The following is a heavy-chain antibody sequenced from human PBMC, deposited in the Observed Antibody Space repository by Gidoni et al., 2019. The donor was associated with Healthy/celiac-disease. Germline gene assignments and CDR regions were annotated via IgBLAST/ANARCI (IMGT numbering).Heavy chain of an antibody. CDR3: AKPPVGYLEWLLYPAFDY. J-gene: IGHJ4*02. CDR1: GFTFSSYA. V-gene: IGHV3-23*01. CDR2: ISGSGGRT. Sequence: EVQLLESGGGLVQPGGSLRLSCAASGFTFSSYAMSWVRQAPGKGLEWVSAISGSGGRTYYADSVKGRFTISRDNSKNTLYLQMNSLRAEDTAVYYCAKPPVGYLEWLLYPAFDYWGQGTLVTVSS. D-gene: IGHD3-3*01.